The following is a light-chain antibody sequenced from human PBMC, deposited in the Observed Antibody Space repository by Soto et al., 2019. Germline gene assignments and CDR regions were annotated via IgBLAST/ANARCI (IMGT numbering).Light chain of an antibody. CDR3: QQYGSSPVI. CDR1: QSVSNNY. J-gene: IGKJ3*01. V-gene: IGKV3-20*01. CDR2: GAS. Sequence: EIVLTQSPGTLSLSPGERATLSCRASQSVSNNYLAWYQQKPGQAPRILMYGASSRATGTPDRFSGRGSGTDFTLTISRLEPEDYAVYYCQQYGSSPVIFGPGTKVDVK.